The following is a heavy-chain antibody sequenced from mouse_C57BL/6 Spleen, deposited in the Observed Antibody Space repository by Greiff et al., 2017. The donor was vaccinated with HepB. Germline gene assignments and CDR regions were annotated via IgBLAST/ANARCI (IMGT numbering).Heavy chain of an antibody. D-gene: IGHD6-5*01. CDR3: ARPDGLYYYAMDY. CDR1: GYTFTDYN. J-gene: IGHJ4*01. Sequence: LVEPGASVKMSCKASGYTFTDYNMHWVKQSHGKSLEWIGYINPNNGGTSYNQKFKGKATLTVNKSSSTAYMELRSLTSEDSAVYYCARPDGLYYYAMDYWGQGTSVTVSS. CDR2: INPNNGGT. V-gene: IGHV1-22*01.